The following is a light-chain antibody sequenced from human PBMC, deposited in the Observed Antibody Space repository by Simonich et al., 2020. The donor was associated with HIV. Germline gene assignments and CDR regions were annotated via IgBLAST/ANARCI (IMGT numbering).Light chain of an antibody. J-gene: IGKJ1*01. Sequence: DIVMTQSPDSLAVSLGERATINCKSSRNILYSSNNKNYLAWYKQKPGQPPNLLIYWASPRESGVPDRFSASGSGTDFTLTISSLQAEDVAVYYCQQYYTTPPTFGQGTKVEIK. V-gene: IGKV4-1*01. CDR3: QQYYTTPPT. CDR2: WAS. CDR1: RNILYSSNNKNY.